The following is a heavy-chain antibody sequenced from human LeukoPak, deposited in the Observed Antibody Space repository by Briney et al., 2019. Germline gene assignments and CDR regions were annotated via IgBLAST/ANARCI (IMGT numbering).Heavy chain of an antibody. V-gene: IGHV3-48*01. CDR3: ATAPRGASDYIDV. CDR2: ISTSGTI. J-gene: IGHJ6*03. CDR1: AFSVNTYS. D-gene: IGHD1-26*01. Sequence: GGSLRLSCAASAFSVNTYSMNWVRQTPGKRLEWLSHISTSGTIHYADSVKGRFSISRDNGRNSVSLQMNRLRVGDTGVYFCATAPRGASDYIDVWGRGTTVSVSS.